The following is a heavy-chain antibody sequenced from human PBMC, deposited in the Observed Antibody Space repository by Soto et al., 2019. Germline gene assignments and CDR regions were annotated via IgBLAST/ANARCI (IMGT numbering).Heavy chain of an antibody. V-gene: IGHV1-18*01. Sequence: ASVKVSCKASGYTFTSYGISWVRQAPGQGLEWMGWISAYNGNTNYAQKLQGRVTMTTDTSTSTAYMELRSLRSDDTAVYYCAREYEKKYYDFWSGYQYFDYWGQGTLVTVSS. CDR2: ISAYNGNT. CDR3: AREYEKKYYDFWSGYQYFDY. CDR1: GYTFTSYG. J-gene: IGHJ4*02. D-gene: IGHD3-3*01.